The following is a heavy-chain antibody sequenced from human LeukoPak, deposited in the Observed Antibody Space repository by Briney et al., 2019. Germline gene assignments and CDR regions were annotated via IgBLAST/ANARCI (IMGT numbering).Heavy chain of an antibody. CDR3: ARARRRGTMIVVVRLDY. D-gene: IGHD3-22*01. CDR1: GYTFTSYD. CDR2: MNPNSGNT. V-gene: IGHV1-8*01. J-gene: IGHJ4*02. Sequence: ASVKVSCKAFGYTFTSYDINWVRQATGQGLEWMGWMNPNSGNTGYAQKFQGRVTMTRNTSISTAYMELSSLRSEDTAVYYCARARRRGTMIVVVRLDYWGQGTLVTVSS.